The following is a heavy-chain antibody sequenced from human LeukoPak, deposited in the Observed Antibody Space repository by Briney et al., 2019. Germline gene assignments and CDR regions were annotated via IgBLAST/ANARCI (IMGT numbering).Heavy chain of an antibody. CDR3: AKAGTGSSWYRPDY. D-gene: IGHD6-13*01. J-gene: IGHJ4*02. CDR1: GFTFSDYY. Sequence: PGGSLRLSCAASGFTFSDYYMSWIRQAPGKGLEWVSYISSSGSTIYYADSVKGRFTISRDNSKNTLYLQMNSLRAEDTAVYYCAKAGTGSSWYRPDYWGQGTLVTVSS. CDR2: ISSSGSTI. V-gene: IGHV3-11*04.